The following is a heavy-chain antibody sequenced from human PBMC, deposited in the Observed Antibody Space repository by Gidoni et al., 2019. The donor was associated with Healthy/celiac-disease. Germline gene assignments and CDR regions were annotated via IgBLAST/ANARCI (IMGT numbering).Heavy chain of an antibody. CDR1: GFTFSSYE. Sequence: EVQLVESGGGLVQPGGSLRLSFAASGFTFSSYEMNWVRQAPGKGLEWVSYISSSGSTIYYADSVKGRFTISRDNAKNSLYLQMNSLRAEETAVYYCARGVGEGWFDPWGQGTLVTVSS. D-gene: IGHD1-26*01. CDR2: ISSSGSTI. J-gene: IGHJ5*02. CDR3: ARGVGEGWFDP. V-gene: IGHV3-48*03.